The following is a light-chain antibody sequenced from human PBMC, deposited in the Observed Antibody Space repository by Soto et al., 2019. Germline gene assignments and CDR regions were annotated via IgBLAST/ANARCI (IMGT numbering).Light chain of an antibody. CDR2: DVS. Sequence: QSALTQPRSVSGSPGQSVTISCTGTSSDVGGYNYVSWYQQHPGKAPKLMISDVSKRPSGVPDRFSGSKSVNTASLTISGLQAEDEADYYCCSYAGSYSYVFGTGTKLTVL. CDR3: CSYAGSYSYV. CDR1: SSDVGGYNY. V-gene: IGLV2-11*01. J-gene: IGLJ1*01.